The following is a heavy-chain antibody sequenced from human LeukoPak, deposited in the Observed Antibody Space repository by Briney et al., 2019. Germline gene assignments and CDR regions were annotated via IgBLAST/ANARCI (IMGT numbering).Heavy chain of an antibody. V-gene: IGHV1-2*02. D-gene: IGHD6-13*01. J-gene: IGHJ6*02. CDR2: INPNSGGT. Sequence: ASVKVSCKASGYTFTGYYMHWVRQAPGQGLEWMGWINPNSGGTNYAQKFQGRVTMTRDTSTSTAYMELSRLRSDDTAVYYCARDLSSSWPRDYYYGMDVWGQGTTVTVSS. CDR3: ARDLSSSWPRDYYYGMDV. CDR1: GYTFTGYY.